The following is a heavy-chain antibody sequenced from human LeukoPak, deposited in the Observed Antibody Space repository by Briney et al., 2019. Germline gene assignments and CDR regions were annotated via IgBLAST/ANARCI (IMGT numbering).Heavy chain of an antibody. CDR2: IIPTFGTA. Sequence: SVKVSCKASGYTFTSYGISWVRQAPGQGLEWMGGIIPTFGTATYAQKFQGRVTITTDESTSTAYMELSSLISEDTAVYYCARVDPSSSSQALDSWGQGTLVTVSS. CDR1: GYTFTSYG. J-gene: IGHJ4*02. CDR3: ARVDPSSSSQALDS. D-gene: IGHD6-6*01. V-gene: IGHV1-69*05.